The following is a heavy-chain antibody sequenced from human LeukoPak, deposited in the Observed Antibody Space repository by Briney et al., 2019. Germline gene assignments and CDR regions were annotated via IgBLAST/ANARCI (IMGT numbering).Heavy chain of an antibody. CDR3: ARDKGTSYLSSFDY. V-gene: IGHV3-15*01. CDR2: IKSKTDGGTT. D-gene: IGHD6-6*01. CDR1: GFSFNNAW. J-gene: IGHJ4*02. Sequence: GGSLGLSCAASGFSFNNAWLSWVRQAPGKGLEWVGRIKSKTDGGTTDYAAPVKARFTISRDDSKNTLYLQMNSLRAADTAVYYCARDKGTSYLSSFDYWGQGTLVTVSS.